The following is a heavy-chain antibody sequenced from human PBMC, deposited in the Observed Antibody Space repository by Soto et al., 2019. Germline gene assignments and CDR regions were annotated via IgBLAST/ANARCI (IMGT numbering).Heavy chain of an antibody. J-gene: IGHJ6*02. CDR2: IIRLFGSA. CDR1: GGTFSTYG. Sequence: QVQLVQSGAEVKKPGSSVKVSCKASGGTFSTYGISWVRRAPGQGLEWMGGIIRLFGSADFAQKFQGRVTITADESTGTVYMELNSLRSEDTAVYYCARIKRPPKGGYIYYYYGWDVWGQGTTVTVSS. D-gene: IGHD1-1*01. CDR3: ARIKRPPKGGYIYYYYGWDV. V-gene: IGHV1-69*01.